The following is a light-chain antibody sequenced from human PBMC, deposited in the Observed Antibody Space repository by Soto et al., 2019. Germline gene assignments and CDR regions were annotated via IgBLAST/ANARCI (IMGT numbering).Light chain of an antibody. J-gene: IGLJ2*01. CDR3: ETWDSNTRV. V-gene: IGLV4-60*03. Sequence: QLVLTQSSSASASLGSSVKLTCTLSSGHSSYIIAWHQRQPGKAPRYLMKLEGSGSYNKGSGVPDRFSGSSSGADRYLTISNLQSEDEANYYCETWDSNTRVFGGGTKVTVL. CDR1: SGHSSYI. CDR2: LEGSGSY.